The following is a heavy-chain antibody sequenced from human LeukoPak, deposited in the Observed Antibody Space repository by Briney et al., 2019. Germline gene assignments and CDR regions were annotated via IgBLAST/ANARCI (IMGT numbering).Heavy chain of an antibody. CDR3: ARRRRDGYNYNY. D-gene: IGHD5-24*01. V-gene: IGHV4-61*05. Sequence: PSETLSPTCTVSGGSISSGSYYWSWIRQPPGKGLEWIGEINHSGSTNYNPSLKSRVTISVDKSKNQFSLKLSSVTAADTAVYYCARRRRDGYNYNYWGQGTLVTVSS. CDR1: GGSISSGSYY. J-gene: IGHJ4*02. CDR2: INHSGST.